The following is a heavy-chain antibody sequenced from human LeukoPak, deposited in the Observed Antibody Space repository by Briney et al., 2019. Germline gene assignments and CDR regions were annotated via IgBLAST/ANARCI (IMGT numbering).Heavy chain of an antibody. CDR2: INSDGSST. Sequence: GGSLRLSCAASGFTFSSYWMHWVRQAPGKGLVWVSRINSDGSSTSYADSVKGRFTISRDSAKNTLYLQTNSLRAEDTAVYYCARAGYSSGWHYFDYWGQGTLVTVSS. D-gene: IGHD6-19*01. V-gene: IGHV3-74*01. J-gene: IGHJ4*02. CDR3: ARAGYSSGWHYFDY. CDR1: GFTFSSYW.